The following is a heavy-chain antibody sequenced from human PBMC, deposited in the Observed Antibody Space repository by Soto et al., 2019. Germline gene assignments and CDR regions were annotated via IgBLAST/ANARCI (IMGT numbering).Heavy chain of an antibody. D-gene: IGHD6-19*01. CDR2: IHASGST. Sequence: QMQLQESGPRLVKPSETLSLTCSVSGDSISDYYWSWIRQPAGKGLEWIGRIHASGSTISNPSLRSRVGLSVDTSKNQFSLKLNSLTAADTAMYYCARSGYSSGWYTAFDSWSQGTLVTVSS. CDR3: ARSGYSSGWYTAFDS. V-gene: IGHV4-4*07. CDR1: GDSISDYY. J-gene: IGHJ4*02.